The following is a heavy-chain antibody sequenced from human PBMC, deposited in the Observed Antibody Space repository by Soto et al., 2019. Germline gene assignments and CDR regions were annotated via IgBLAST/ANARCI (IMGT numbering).Heavy chain of an antibody. Sequence: SQTLSLTCVISGDSVSSNSAAWNWIRQSPSRGLEWLGRTYHRSKWYNDYAVSVKSRITINPDTSKNQFSLQLNSVTPEDTAVYYCARDNSGTTFSFLPPIDYWGQGTLVTVSS. CDR1: GDSVSSNSAA. D-gene: IGHD1-7*01. V-gene: IGHV6-1*01. CDR2: TYHRSKWYN. CDR3: ARDNSGTTFSFLPPIDY. J-gene: IGHJ4*02.